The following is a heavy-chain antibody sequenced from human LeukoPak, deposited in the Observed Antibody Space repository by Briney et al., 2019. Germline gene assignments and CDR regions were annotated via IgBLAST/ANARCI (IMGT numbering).Heavy chain of an antibody. CDR3: ARGRDIVVVVAAFDY. D-gene: IGHD2-15*01. CDR2: IWYDGSNK. CDR1: GFTFSSYG. J-gene: IGHJ4*02. V-gene: IGHV3-33*01. Sequence: GGSLRLSCAASGFTFSSYGMHWVRQAPGKGLEWVAVIWYDGSNKYYADSVKGRFTISRDNSKNTLYLQMNSLRAEDTAVYYCARGRDIVVVVAAFDYWGQGTLVTVSS.